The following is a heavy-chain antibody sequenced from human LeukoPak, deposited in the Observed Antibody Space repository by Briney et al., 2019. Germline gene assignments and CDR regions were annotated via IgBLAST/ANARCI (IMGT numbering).Heavy chain of an antibody. CDR1: GGSMTSYY. CDR3: ARHARSTFSTSWYDS. Sequence: PSETLSLTCTVSGGSMTSYYWTWIRQPPGKGLEWIAYIYYSGGTNYNPSLKSRVTISVNTSKNQFSLKLSSVTAADTAVYYCARHARSTFSTSWYDSWGQRTLVTVSS. CDR2: IYYSGGT. D-gene: IGHD2-2*01. V-gene: IGHV4-59*08. J-gene: IGHJ5*01.